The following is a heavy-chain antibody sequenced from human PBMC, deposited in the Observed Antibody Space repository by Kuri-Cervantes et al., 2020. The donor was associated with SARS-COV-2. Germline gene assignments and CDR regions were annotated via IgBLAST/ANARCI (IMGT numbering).Heavy chain of an antibody. CDR2: INPNSGGT. CDR3: ARGMVRGLIQSYYYGMDV. Sequence: ASVKVSCKDSGYTFTGYYMHWVRQAPGQGLEWMGWINPNSGGTNYAQKFQGWVTMTRDTSSTGYMELSRLRSDDTAVYYCARGMVRGLIQSYYYGMDVWGQGTTVTVSS. CDR1: GYTFTGYY. J-gene: IGHJ6*02. V-gene: IGHV1-2*04. D-gene: IGHD3-10*01.